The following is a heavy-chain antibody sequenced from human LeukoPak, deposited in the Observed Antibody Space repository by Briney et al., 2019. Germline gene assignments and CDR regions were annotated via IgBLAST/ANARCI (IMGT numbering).Heavy chain of an antibody. V-gene: IGHV4-34*01. CDR3: ARRFRAYYYGSGSYPRSNYMDV. J-gene: IGHJ6*03. CDR2: INHSGST. D-gene: IGHD3-10*01. Sequence: PSEILSLTCAVYGGSFSGHYWTWIRQPPGKGLEWIGEINHSGSTNYNPSLKSRVTISVDTSKNQFSLKLSSVTAADTAVYYCARRFRAYYYGSGSYPRSNYMDVWGKGTTVTVSS. CDR1: GGSFSGHY.